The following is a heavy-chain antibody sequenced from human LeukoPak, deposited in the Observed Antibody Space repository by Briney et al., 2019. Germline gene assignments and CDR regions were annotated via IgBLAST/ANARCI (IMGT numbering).Heavy chain of an antibody. CDR2: ISYDGSNK. Sequence: GGSLRLSCAASGFTFSSYAMHWVRQAPGKGLEWVAVISYDGSNKYYADSVKGRFTISRDNSKNTLYLQMNSLRAEDTAVYYCARDGTDITGTWVVYWGQGTLVTVSS. CDR1: GFTFSSYA. J-gene: IGHJ4*02. CDR3: ARDGTDITGTWVVY. D-gene: IGHD1-20*01. V-gene: IGHV3-30-3*01.